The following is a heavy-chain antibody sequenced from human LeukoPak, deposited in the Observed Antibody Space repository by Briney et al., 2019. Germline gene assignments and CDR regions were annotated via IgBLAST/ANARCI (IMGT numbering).Heavy chain of an antibody. CDR3: AREALLVRNGPFDY. V-gene: IGHV4-39*07. D-gene: IGHD3-10*01. Sequence: SETLSLTCTVSSGSISSSSYYWGWIRQPPGKGLEWIGSIYYSGSTYYNPSLKSRVTISVDTSKNQFSLKLSSVTAADTAVYYCAREALLVRNGPFDYWGQGTLVTVSS. CDR2: IYYSGST. J-gene: IGHJ4*02. CDR1: SGSISSSSYY.